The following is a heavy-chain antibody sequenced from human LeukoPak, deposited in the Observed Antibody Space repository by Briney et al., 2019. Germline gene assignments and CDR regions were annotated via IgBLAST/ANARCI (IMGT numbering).Heavy chain of an antibody. Sequence: SETLSLTCAVYGGSFSGYSWSRIRQPPGKGLEWIGYIYHSGSTYYNPSLKSRVTISVDRSKNQFSLKLSSVTAADTAVYYCARYLMVDAFDIWGQGTMVTVSS. CDR3: ARYLMVDAFDI. CDR1: GGSFSGYS. D-gene: IGHD2-8*01. J-gene: IGHJ3*02. CDR2: IYHSGST. V-gene: IGHV4-30-2*01.